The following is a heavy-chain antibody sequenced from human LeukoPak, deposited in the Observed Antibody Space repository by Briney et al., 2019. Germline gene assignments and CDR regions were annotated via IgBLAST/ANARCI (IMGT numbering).Heavy chain of an antibody. CDR3: ARMSRGRIIAAASTTLGFDP. J-gene: IGHJ5*02. CDR1: GYTFTSYG. Sequence: ASVKVSCKASGYTFTSYGTNWVRQATGQGLEWMGWMNPNSGNTGYAQKFQGRVTMTRNTSISTAYMELSSLRSEDTAVYYCARMSRGRIIAAASTTLGFDPWGQGTLVTVSS. D-gene: IGHD6-13*01. V-gene: IGHV1-8*01. CDR2: MNPNSGNT.